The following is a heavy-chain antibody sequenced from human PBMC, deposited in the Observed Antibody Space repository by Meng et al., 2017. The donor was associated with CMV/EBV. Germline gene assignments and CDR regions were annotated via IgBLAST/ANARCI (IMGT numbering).Heavy chain of an antibody. CDR3: ARGGPVVGAKTRAVDY. V-gene: IGHV3-33*01. D-gene: IGHD1-26*01. Sequence: GFTFGSCGVRWAREAAGEGLEWVTVKCYHRSYAYCSDARNSRVTDTSNNSTNTLYLRMNSLGAEVKAVDCCARGGPVVGAKTRAVDYWGQGTLVTVSS. J-gene: IGHJ4*02. CDR1: GFTFGSCG. CDR2: KCYHRSYA.